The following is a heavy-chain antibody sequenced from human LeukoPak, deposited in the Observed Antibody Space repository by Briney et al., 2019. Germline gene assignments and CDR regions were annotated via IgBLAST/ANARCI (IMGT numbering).Heavy chain of an antibody. CDR3: ARDGDYAVAY. J-gene: IGHJ4*02. Sequence: PGGSLRLSCTGSGFIFGRYWMSCVRQAPGQGLEWVANIKPDGSEKFYVDSVKGRFTISRDNAKNSMYLEMNSLTDEDTAVYYCARDGDYAVAYWGQGTLVTVSS. D-gene: IGHD4-17*01. CDR1: GFIFGRYW. CDR2: IKPDGSEK. V-gene: IGHV3-7*04.